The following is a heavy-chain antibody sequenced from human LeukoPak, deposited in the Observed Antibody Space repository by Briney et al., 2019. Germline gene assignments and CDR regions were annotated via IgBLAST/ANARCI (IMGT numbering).Heavy chain of an antibody. CDR2: MNPNSGGT. J-gene: IGHJ3*02. CDR3: AREGSTVTTQNAFDI. D-gene: IGHD4-17*01. Sequence: ASVKVSCKASGYTFTSYDINWVRQATGQGLEWMGWMNPNSGGTNYAQKFQGRVTMTRDTSISTAYMELSRLRSDDTAVYYCAREGSTVTTQNAFDIWGQGTMVTVSS. V-gene: IGHV1-2*02. CDR1: GYTFTSYD.